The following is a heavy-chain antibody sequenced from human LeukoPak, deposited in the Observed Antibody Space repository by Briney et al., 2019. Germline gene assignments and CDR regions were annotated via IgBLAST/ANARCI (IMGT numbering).Heavy chain of an antibody. J-gene: IGHJ5*02. Sequence: SETLSLTCTVSGGSMSSYYWSWIRQPAGKGLEWIGHVYTSGSTNYNPSLKSRVTMSVDTSKKQFSLKLSSVTAADTAVYYCAKGGPEASAGLSWFDPWGQGTLVTVSS. CDR1: GGSMSSYY. CDR2: VYTSGST. D-gene: IGHD1-14*01. CDR3: AKGGPEASAGLSWFDP. V-gene: IGHV4-4*07.